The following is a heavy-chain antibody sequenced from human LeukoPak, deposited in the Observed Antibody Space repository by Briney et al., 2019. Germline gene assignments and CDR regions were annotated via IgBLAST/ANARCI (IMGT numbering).Heavy chain of an antibody. V-gene: IGHV4-34*01. D-gene: IGHD3-16*01. CDR2: INHSGST. Sequence: SETLSLTCAVYGGSFSGYYWSWIRQPPGKGLEWIGEINHSGSTNYNPSLKSRVTISVDTSKNQFSLKLSSVTAADTAVYYCARGDIARGWGRSGKGYWGQGTLVTVSS. J-gene: IGHJ4*02. CDR3: ARGDIARGWGRSGKGY. CDR1: GGSFSGYY.